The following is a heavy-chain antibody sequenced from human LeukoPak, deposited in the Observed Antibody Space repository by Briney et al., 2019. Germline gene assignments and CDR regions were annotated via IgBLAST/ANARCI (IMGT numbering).Heavy chain of an antibody. CDR2: IYYSGST. V-gene: IGHV4-59*01. CDR1: GGSISSYY. D-gene: IGHD6-13*01. CDR3: TRRVSGSSWHFYDP. Sequence: SETLSLTCTVSGGSISSYYWSWIRQPPGKGLEWIGYIYYSGSTNYNPSLKSRVTISVDTSKNQFSLKLSSVTAADTAVYYCTRRVSGSSWHFYDPWGQGTLVTVSS. J-gene: IGHJ5*02.